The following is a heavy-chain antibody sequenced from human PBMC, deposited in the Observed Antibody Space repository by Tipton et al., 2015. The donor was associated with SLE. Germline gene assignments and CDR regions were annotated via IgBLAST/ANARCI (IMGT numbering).Heavy chain of an antibody. V-gene: IGHV4-34*01. Sequence: TLSLTCTVSGGSISSYYWSWVRQPPGKGLEWIGEINHSGSTNYNPSLKSRVTISVDTPKNQFSPKLSSVTAADTAVYYCARGRDIVVVVAATQKLDWFDPWGQGTLVTVSS. J-gene: IGHJ5*02. CDR1: GGSISSYY. CDR2: INHSGST. CDR3: ARGRDIVVVVAATQKLDWFDP. D-gene: IGHD2-15*01.